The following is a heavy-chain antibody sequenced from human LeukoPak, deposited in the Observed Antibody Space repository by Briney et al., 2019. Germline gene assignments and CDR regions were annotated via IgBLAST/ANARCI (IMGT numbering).Heavy chain of an antibody. CDR1: GYTFTSYD. CDR3: ARALAAADAFDI. CDR2: MNPNSGNT. J-gene: IGHJ3*02. Sequence: ASVKVSCKASGYTFTSYDINWVRRATGQGLEWMGWMNPNSGNTGYAQKFQGRVTITRNTSISTAYMELSSLRSEDTAVYYCARALAAADAFDIWGQGTMVTVSS. V-gene: IGHV1-8*03. D-gene: IGHD6-13*01.